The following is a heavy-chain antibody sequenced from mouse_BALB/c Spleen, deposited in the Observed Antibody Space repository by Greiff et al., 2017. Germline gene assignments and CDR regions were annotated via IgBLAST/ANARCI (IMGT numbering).Heavy chain of an antibody. J-gene: IGHJ3*01. D-gene: IGHD2-14*01. Sequence: QVQLKQPGAELVRPGASVKLSCKASGYTFTSYWINWVKQRPGQGLEWIGNIYPSDSYTNYNQKFKDKATLTVDKSSSTAYMQLSSPTSEDSAVYYCTRGNYRYDGAWFAYWGQGTLVTVSA. CDR2: IYPSDSYT. V-gene: IGHV1-69*02. CDR1: GYTFTSYW. CDR3: TRGNYRYDGAWFAY.